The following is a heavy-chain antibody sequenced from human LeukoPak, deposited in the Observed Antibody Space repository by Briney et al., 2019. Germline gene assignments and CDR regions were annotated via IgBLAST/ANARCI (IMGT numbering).Heavy chain of an antibody. D-gene: IGHD3-3*01. V-gene: IGHV3-74*01. CDR2: VDHGGSGT. CDR1: GFTFTSYW. Sequence: SGGSLTLSCATSGFTFTSYWMHWVRQVAGKGLVWLARVDHGGSGTNYADSVKGRFTISRDNAKSTVYLQMNSLRAEDTAVYYCAKAPYPYDFWSGPDYWGQGTLVTVSS. J-gene: IGHJ4*02. CDR3: AKAPYPYDFWSGPDY.